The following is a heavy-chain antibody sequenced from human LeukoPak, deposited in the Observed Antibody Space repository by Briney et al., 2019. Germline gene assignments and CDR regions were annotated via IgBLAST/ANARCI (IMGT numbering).Heavy chain of an antibody. CDR3: ARLDFRDGDYVFWY. D-gene: IGHD4-17*01. CDR1: GGSISAYY. Sequence: KPSETLSLTCTVSGGSISAYYWSWIRQPPGKELEWIGYIYYSGSTNYNPSLKSRVSISVDTSESQFSLILRSVTAADTAVYYCARLDFRDGDYVFWYWGQGTLVTVSS. V-gene: IGHV4-59*08. J-gene: IGHJ4*02. CDR2: IYYSGST.